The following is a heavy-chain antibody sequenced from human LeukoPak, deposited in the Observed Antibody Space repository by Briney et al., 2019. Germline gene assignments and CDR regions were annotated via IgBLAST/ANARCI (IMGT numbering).Heavy chain of an antibody. J-gene: IGHJ4*02. CDR2: ISGSGGST. CDR1: GFTFSSYA. V-gene: IGHV3-23*01. Sequence: GGSLRLSCAASGFTFSSYAMSWVRQAPGKGLEWVSAISGSGGSTYYADSVKGRFTISRDNSKNTLYLQMTSLRVEDTAVYYCARGPPYGSRRDYFDYWGQGTLVTVSS. D-gene: IGHD3-10*01. CDR3: ARGPPYGSRRDYFDY.